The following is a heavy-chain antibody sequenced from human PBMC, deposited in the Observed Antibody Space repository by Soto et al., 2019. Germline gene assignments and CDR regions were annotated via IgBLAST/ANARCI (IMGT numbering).Heavy chain of an antibody. V-gene: IGHV3-30*18. Sequence: QVQLVESGGGVVQPGRSLRLSCAASGFTFSSYGIHWVRQAPGKGLEWVAVISYDGSNKYYADSVKGRFTISRDNSKNMLYLQMNSLRAEDTAVYYCAKDRAATALGYFQHWGQGTLVTVSS. CDR1: GFTFSSYG. CDR2: ISYDGSNK. CDR3: AKDRAATALGYFQH. J-gene: IGHJ1*01. D-gene: IGHD2-15*01.